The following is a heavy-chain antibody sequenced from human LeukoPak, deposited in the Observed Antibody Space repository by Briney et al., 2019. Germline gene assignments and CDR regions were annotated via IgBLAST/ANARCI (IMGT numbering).Heavy chain of an antibody. V-gene: IGHV4-61*01. D-gene: IGHD3-22*01. Sequence: PSETLSLTCTVSGGSVSSDNYYWTWIRQPPGKGLQWIGYISYSGSTNYNPSLKSRVTISLHTSKNQFSLRLSSPTAADTAVYYCARRHYYNGRAYYFLDYWGQGTLVTVSS. CDR1: GGSVSSDNYY. CDR2: ISYSGST. CDR3: ARRHYYNGRAYYFLDY. J-gene: IGHJ4*02.